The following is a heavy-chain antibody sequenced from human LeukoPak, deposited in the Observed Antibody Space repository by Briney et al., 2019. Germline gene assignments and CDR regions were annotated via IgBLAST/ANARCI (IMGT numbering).Heavy chain of an antibody. V-gene: IGHV4-34*01. Sequence: SETLSLTCAVYGGSFSGYYWSWIRQPPGKGLEWIGEINHSGSTNYNPSLKSRVTISVDTSKNQFSLKLSSVTAADTAVYYCARGQRWLRSFDYWGQGTLVNVSS. CDR1: GGSFSGYY. J-gene: IGHJ4*02. CDR2: INHSGST. CDR3: ARGQRWLRSFDY. D-gene: IGHD5-12*01.